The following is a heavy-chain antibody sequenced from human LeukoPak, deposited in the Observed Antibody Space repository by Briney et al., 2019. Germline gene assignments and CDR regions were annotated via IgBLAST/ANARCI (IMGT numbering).Heavy chain of an antibody. J-gene: IGHJ4*02. V-gene: IGHV1-2*02. Sequence: ASVKVSSTASGYTFTGYYMHWVRQAPGQGLEWIGWINPNGGETIYAQKLQGSVTMTRDTSINTAYMELNRLRSDDTAVYFCARTRGHHATMAYFDYWGQGTLVTVSS. D-gene: IGHD3-10*01. CDR2: INPNGGET. CDR3: ARTRGHHATMAYFDY. CDR1: GYTFTGYY.